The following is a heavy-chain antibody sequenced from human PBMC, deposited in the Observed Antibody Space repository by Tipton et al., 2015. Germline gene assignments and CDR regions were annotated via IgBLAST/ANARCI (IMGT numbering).Heavy chain of an antibody. CDR1: GGSFSDYY. D-gene: IGHD5-24*01. Sequence: TLSLTCTVSGGSFSDYYWSRIRQPPGEGLEWIGEINESGSTNYNSSLKNRVTVSVDTSLNHLSLYLTSVTAADAGVYYCARGRGWLPTSVFDTWGQGTMVTVS. V-gene: IGHV4-34*01. CDR2: INESGST. J-gene: IGHJ3*02. CDR3: ARGRGWLPTSVFDT.